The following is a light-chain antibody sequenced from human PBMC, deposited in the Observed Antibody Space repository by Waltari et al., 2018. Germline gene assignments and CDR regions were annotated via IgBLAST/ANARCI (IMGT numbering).Light chain of an antibody. V-gene: IGKV1-39*01. J-gene: IGKJ2*01. CDR2: AAS. CDR1: QSISSY. CDR3: QQSYSTPQSYT. Sequence: DIQMTQSPSSLSASVGDRVTITCRASQSISSYLNWYQQKPGKAPKLLIYAASSLQSGVPSRFSGSGSGTDVTLTISSLQPEDFATYYCQQSYSTPQSYTFGQGTKLEIK.